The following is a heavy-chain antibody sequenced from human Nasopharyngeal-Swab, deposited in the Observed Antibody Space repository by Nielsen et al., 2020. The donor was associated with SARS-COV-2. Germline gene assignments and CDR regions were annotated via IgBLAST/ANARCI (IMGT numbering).Heavy chain of an antibody. CDR1: GDSIRTYY. Sequence: SETLSLTCTVSGDSIRTYYLNWIRQPPGKGLEWIGSIYYSGSTNYNPSLKSRVTISVDTSKNRFSLKLSSVTAADTAVYYCARREGAIFGVFTYFDYWGQGTLVTVSS. D-gene: IGHD3-3*01. V-gene: IGHV4-59*08. CDR2: IYYSGST. J-gene: IGHJ4*02. CDR3: ARREGAIFGVFTYFDY.